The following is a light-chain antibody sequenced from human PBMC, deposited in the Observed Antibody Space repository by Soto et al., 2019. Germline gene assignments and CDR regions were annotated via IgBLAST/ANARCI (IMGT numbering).Light chain of an antibody. CDR1: RDVGSD. CDR2: AAS. CDR3: QNFKSFPIN. J-gene: IGKJ5*01. V-gene: IGKV1-17*01. Sequence: QMTQSPSSLSASVVEKIIITCLASRDVGSDVSWYQQKPGQAPKLLIYAASNFYTGVPSRFSGSRSGTEFTLTISSLQPEDFATYYCQNFKSFPINCGQGKRRAIK.